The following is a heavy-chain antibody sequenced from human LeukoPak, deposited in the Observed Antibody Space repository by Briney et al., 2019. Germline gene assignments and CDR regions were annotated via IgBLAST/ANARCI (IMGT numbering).Heavy chain of an antibody. J-gene: IGHJ4*02. CDR1: GFTFSSYA. D-gene: IGHD2-21*02. V-gene: IGHV3-23*01. CDR3: TTLGWVATTINYYFDY. CDR2: ISGSGDST. Sequence: GGSLRLSCAASGFTFSSYAMSWVRQAPGKGLEWVSAISGSGDSTYYADSVKGRFTISRDNSKNTLYLQMNSLKTEDTAVYYCTTLGWVATTINYYFDYWGQGTLVTVSS.